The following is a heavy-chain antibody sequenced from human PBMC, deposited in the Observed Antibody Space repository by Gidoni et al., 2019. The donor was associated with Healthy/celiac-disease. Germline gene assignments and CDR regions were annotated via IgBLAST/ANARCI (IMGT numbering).Heavy chain of an antibody. CDR2: LSSSSSYT. CDR3: ARDRVAGTDQYYFDY. J-gene: IGHJ4*02. CDR1: SDYY. Sequence: SDYYMSWIRQAPGKGLEWVSYLSSSSSYTNYADSVKGRFTSSRDNAKNEMYLKRNRLRAEDTAVYDWARDRVAGTDQYYFDYWGQGTLVTVSS. D-gene: IGHD6-19*01. V-gene: IGHV3-11*06.